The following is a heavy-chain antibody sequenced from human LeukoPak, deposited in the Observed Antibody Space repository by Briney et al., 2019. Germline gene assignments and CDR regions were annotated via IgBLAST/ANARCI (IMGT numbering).Heavy chain of an antibody. V-gene: IGHV3-64D*06. CDR2: ISSNGGST. Sequence: GGSLRLSCSASGFTFSSYAMHWVRQAPGKGLEFVSGISSNGGSTYYTDPVKGRLTISRDNSKNTVYLQMSSLRPEDTAVYFCVKRLNNYFDYWGQGTLVTVSS. J-gene: IGHJ4*02. CDR1: GFTFSSYA. CDR3: VKRLNNYFDY. D-gene: IGHD4/OR15-4a*01.